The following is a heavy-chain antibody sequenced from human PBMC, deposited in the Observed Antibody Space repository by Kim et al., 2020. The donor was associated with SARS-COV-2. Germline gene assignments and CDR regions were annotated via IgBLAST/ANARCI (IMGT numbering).Heavy chain of an antibody. V-gene: IGHV3-9*01. CDR1: GFSFGDFA. Sequence: GGSLRLSCAASGFSFGDFAMHWVRQPPGKGPEWVAGIAWQSDKIAYAESVKGRFTISRDKANNTLFLQMKSLRPEDKAFYYFSKDLWGRHDAGDPF. D-gene: IGHD3-16*01. J-gene: IGHJ3*01. CDR3: SKDLWGRHDAGDPF. CDR2: IAWQSDKI.